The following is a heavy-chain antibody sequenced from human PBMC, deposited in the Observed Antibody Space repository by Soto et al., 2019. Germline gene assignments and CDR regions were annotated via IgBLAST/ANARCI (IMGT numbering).Heavy chain of an antibody. Sequence: EVQLLESGGGLVQPGGSLRLSCVASGFRFPDYDMHWVRQAPGQGLEWVSGISGSGDKTFYAASVRGQFTISRANSEKTLHLEIRSARAEDTAVYYCVSDRRDCAVAIATTPVDFWGQGTLFTVSS. CDR3: VSDRRDCAVAIATTPVDF. V-gene: IGHV3-23*01. J-gene: IGHJ4*02. CDR2: ISGSGDKT. D-gene: IGHD2-15*01. CDR1: GFRFPDYD.